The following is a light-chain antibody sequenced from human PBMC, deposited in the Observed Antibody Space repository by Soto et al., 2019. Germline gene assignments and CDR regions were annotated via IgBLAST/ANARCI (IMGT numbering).Light chain of an antibody. Sequence: EIVLTQSPGTLSLSPGERATLSCRASQSVSSSYLAWYQQKPGQAPRLLIYRTSNRATGIPDRFSGSGSGTEFSLTISSLQSEDFAVYYCQQYSKWPITFGQGTRLEIK. CDR3: QQYSKWPIT. V-gene: IGKV3-20*01. J-gene: IGKJ5*01. CDR2: RTS. CDR1: QSVSSSY.